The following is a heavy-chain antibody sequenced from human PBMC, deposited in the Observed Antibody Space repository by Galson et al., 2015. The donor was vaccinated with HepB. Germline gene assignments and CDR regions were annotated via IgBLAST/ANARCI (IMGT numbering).Heavy chain of an antibody. CDR1: GFTFSSYA. V-gene: IGHV3-23*01. D-gene: IGHD2-21*02. Sequence: SLRLSCAATGFTFSSYAMSWVRQAPGKGLEWVSSIVASGGSTYYRDSVKGRFTISRNNSKNTLYLQMSSLRDDDTAVYHCAKHPEEGTRGDWYFDYWGQGTLVTVSS. J-gene: IGHJ4*02. CDR3: AKHPEEGTRGDWYFDY. CDR2: IVASGGST.